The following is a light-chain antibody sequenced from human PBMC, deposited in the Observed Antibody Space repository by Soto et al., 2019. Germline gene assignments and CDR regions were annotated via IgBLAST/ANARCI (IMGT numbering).Light chain of an antibody. CDR3: QQTYSTPLT. Sequence: DSQMTQSPSSLSASVGDRVTITFRSSQSIISYLNWYQQKPGKAPKLLIYAADSLQSGVPSRFSGSGSGTDFTLTISSLQHEDFATYYCQQTYSTPLTFGGGTKVDIK. CDR2: AAD. CDR1: QSIISY. V-gene: IGKV1-39*01. J-gene: IGKJ4*01.